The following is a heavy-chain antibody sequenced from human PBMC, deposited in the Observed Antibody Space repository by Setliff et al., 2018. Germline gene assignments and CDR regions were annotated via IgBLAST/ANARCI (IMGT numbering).Heavy chain of an antibody. J-gene: IGHJ4*02. D-gene: IGHD2-21*02. CDR3: TGHYHEYCGGDCYPPFFDY. CDR2: IRSKAYGGTT. CDR1: GFTFGDYA. Sequence: GGSLRLSCSASGFTFGDYAMSWVRQAPGKGLEWVGFIRSKAYGGTTEYAASVKGRFTISRDDSKSIAYLQMNSLKTEDTAVYYCTGHYHEYCGGDCYPPFFDYWGQGTLVTVSS. V-gene: IGHV3-49*04.